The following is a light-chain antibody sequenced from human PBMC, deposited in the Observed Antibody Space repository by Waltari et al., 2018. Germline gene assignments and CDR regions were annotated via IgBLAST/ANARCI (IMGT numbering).Light chain of an antibody. V-gene: IGLV2-23*01. CDR3: CSYTLTNTWL. J-gene: IGLJ3*02. CDR1: SSDVGSYSL. Sequence: QSALTQPASVSGSPGQPITISCPGPSSDVGSYSLVSWYRQNPGEAPKVIIFEDTKWPSGVSNRFSGSKSGNTASLTISGLQAEDEADYYCCSYTLTNTWLFGGGTKLTVL. CDR2: EDT.